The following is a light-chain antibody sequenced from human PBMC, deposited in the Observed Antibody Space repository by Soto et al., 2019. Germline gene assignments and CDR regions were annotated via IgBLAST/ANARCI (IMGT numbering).Light chain of an antibody. V-gene: IGKV1-5*01. J-gene: IGKJ2*01. CDR2: DAS. Sequence: EIQMTQSPSTLSASVGDRVTINCRASQSISTHLAWYRQKPGKAPEVLIYDASTLESGVPSRFSGSGSGTKFTLTISSLQPDDFATYYCQQYSSNLYTFGQGTKLEIK. CDR3: QQYSSNLYT. CDR1: QSISTH.